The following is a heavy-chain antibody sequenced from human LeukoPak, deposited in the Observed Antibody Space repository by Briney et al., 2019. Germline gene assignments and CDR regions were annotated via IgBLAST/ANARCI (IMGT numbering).Heavy chain of an antibody. Sequence: GRSLRLSCAASGFTFDDYAMHWVRQAPGKGLEWVSGISWNSGSIGYADSVKGRFTISRDNAKNSQYLQMNSLRAEDTALYYCAKGIRLLEWLSEIDYWGQGTLVTVSS. CDR1: GFTFDDYA. J-gene: IGHJ4*02. CDR2: ISWNSGSI. V-gene: IGHV3-9*01. CDR3: AKGIRLLEWLSEIDY. D-gene: IGHD3-3*01.